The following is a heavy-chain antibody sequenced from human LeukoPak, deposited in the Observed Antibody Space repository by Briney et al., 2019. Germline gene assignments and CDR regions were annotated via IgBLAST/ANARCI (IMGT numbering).Heavy chain of an antibody. V-gene: IGHV4-59*08. CDR3: VRRDTGWNYFDY. CDR1: GGSINSHY. Sequence: SETLSLTCAVSGGSINSHYLGWIRQPPGKGLQWIGDIYYTGKNNYNPSLKSRVTISLDTSKDHLSLNLTSVLAADTAIYYCVRRDTGWNYFDYCGQGILVTVSS. D-gene: IGHD6-19*01. J-gene: IGHJ4*02. CDR2: IYYTGKN.